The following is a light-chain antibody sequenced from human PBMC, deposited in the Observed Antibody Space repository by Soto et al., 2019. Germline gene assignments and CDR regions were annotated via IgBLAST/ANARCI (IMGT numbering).Light chain of an antibody. Sequence: EIVMTQSPATLSVSPGEGATLSCKASQNVYNNLAWYQRRPGQPPRLLIYDASTRATGISARFSGSGYGTEFTLTLSILQSEDFAVYFCQQCRNWPLTFGGGTKVEIK. CDR3: QQCRNWPLT. J-gene: IGKJ4*01. CDR1: QNVYNN. V-gene: IGKV3-15*01. CDR2: DAS.